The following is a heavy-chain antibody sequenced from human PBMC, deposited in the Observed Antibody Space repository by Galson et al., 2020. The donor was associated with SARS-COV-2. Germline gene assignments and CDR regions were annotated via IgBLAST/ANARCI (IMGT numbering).Heavy chain of an antibody. CDR2: VTPNSGNT. V-gene: IGHV1-8*01. CDR3: ARSGPGVIPLSSAKLGYQYYYFDV. Sequence: ASVKVSCKASGYICTSHDIIWVRQATGQRLEWMGWVTPNSGNTDYAQRFEGRVTMTGGTSMRTAYMELRSLKSEDTAVYYCARSGPGVIPLSSAKLGYQYYYFDVWGKGTAVIVSS. J-gene: IGHJ6*03. D-gene: IGHD2-2*02. CDR1: GYICTSHD.